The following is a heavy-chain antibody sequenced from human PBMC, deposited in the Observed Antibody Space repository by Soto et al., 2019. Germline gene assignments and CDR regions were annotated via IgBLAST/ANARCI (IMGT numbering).Heavy chain of an antibody. CDR2: INPFSGGA. Sequence: ASVKVSCKTSGYTFTDHYVHWVRQAPGQGLEWLGWINPFSGGAKYPQRFKDKVSMTADTSISTVYMYLTSLTSDDTAIYYCARSSGTYSIDFWGQGTLVNVS. CDR1: GYTFTDHY. D-gene: IGHD3-10*01. V-gene: IGHV1-2*02. J-gene: IGHJ4*02. CDR3: ARSSGTYSIDF.